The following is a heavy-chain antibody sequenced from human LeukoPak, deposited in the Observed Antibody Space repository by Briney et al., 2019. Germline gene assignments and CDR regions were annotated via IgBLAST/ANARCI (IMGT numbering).Heavy chain of an antibody. CDR3: ARAYSIVVVPAAFRY. J-gene: IGHJ4*02. Sequence: ASVKVSCKASGYTFTGYYMHWVRQAPGQGLEWMGWINPNSGGTNYAQKFQGRVTMTRDTSISTAYMELSRLRSDDTAVYYCARAYSIVVVPAAFRYWGRGTLVTVSS. CDR1: GYTFTGYY. CDR2: INPNSGGT. V-gene: IGHV1-2*02. D-gene: IGHD2-2*01.